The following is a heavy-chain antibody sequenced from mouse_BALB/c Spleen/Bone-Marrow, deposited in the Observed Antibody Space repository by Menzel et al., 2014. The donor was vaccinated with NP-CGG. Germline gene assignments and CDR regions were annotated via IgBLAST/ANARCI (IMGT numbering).Heavy chain of an antibody. D-gene: IGHD2-12*01. V-gene: IGHV1-5*01. CDR3: ARYRDPYAMDY. J-gene: IGHJ4*01. CDR2: IYPGNGDT. Sequence: VQLQQRGTVLASPGASVKMSCKASGYSFSSSWMHWVKQRPGQGLEWIGAIYPGNGDTSYNQKFKGKTTLTAVTSTNTGYMELNSLTEKAAAFYFCARYRDPYAMDYWGQGTSVTVSS. CDR1: GYSFSSSW.